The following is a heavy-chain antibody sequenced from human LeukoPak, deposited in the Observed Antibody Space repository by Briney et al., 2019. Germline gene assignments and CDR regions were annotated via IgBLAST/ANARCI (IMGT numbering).Heavy chain of an antibody. CDR2: IYYGGST. J-gene: IGHJ6*04. V-gene: IGHV4-59*01. CDR3: ARVGGYSYVNPMDV. D-gene: IGHD5-18*01. CDR1: GGSISSYY. Sequence: PSETLSLTCTVSGGSISSYYWSWIRQPPGKGLEWIGYIYYGGSTNYNPSLKSRVTISVDTSKNQFSLKLSSVTAADTAVYYCARVGGYSYVNPMDVWGKGTTVTVSS.